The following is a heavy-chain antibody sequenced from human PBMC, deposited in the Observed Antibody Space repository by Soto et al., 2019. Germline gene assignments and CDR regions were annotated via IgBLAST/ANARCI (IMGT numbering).Heavy chain of an antibody. CDR3: ARQGFGELHGLVDV. CDR1: GGPMNNYY. Sequence: QVQLQESGPGLVKPSETLSLTCTISGGPMNNYYCSWFRQPRGQGLEWIGYMGYNGFTRYNPSLRSRVAISLDTAKHQFSLTLSSVTAADTALYSGARQGFGELHGLVDVWGQGITVTVSS. V-gene: IGHV4-59*08. D-gene: IGHD3-10*01. CDR2: MGYNGFT. J-gene: IGHJ6*02.